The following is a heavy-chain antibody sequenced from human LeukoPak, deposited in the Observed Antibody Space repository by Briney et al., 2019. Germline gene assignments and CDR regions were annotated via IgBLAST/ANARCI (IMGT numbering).Heavy chain of an antibody. CDR1: GGSISSGDCY. Sequence: SQTLSLTCTVSGGSISSGDCYWSWIRQPPGKGLEWIGYIYYSGSTYYNPSLKSRVTISVDTSKNQFSLKLSSVTAADTAVYYCARDQAGTSAFDIWGQGTMVTVSS. D-gene: IGHD6-13*01. CDR3: ARDQAGTSAFDI. V-gene: IGHV4-30-4*08. J-gene: IGHJ3*02. CDR2: IYYSGST.